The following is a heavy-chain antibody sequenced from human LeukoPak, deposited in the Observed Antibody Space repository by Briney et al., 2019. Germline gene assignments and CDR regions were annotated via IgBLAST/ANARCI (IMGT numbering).Heavy chain of an antibody. CDR2: IYSGGST. CDR1: GFSVSRNY. J-gene: IGHJ6*02. Sequence: GGSVRLSCAASGFSVSRNYMSWVRQAPGKGLEWVSVIYSGGSTYYADSVKGRFTISRDNSKNTLYLQMNSLRAEDTAVYYCAKARYDFWSGYYISGIYGMDVWGQGTTVTVSS. V-gene: IGHV3-66*01. D-gene: IGHD3-3*01. CDR3: AKARYDFWSGYYISGIYGMDV.